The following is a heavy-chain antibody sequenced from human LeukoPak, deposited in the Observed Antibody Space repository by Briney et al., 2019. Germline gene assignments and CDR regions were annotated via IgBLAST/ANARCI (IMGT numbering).Heavy chain of an antibody. V-gene: IGHV1-69*05. D-gene: IGHD3-9*01. CDR2: IIPIFGTA. J-gene: IGHJ5*02. CDR3: AREALYDILTGGNNWFDP. CDR1: GGTFSSYV. Sequence: SVKVSCKASGGTFSSYVISWVRQAPGQGLEWMGGIIPIFGTANYAQKFQGRVTITTDESTSTAYMELSSLRSEDTAVYYCAREALYDILTGGNNWFDPWGQGTLVTVSS.